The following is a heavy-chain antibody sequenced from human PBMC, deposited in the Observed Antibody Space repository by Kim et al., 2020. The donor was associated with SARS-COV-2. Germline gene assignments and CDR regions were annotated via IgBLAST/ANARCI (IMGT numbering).Heavy chain of an antibody. CDR2: IYYSGST. V-gene: IGHV4-59*01. D-gene: IGHD3-22*01. CDR1: GGSISSYY. CDR3: ARDRRYYDSSGYKYYYGMDV. J-gene: IGHJ6*02. Sequence: SETLSLTCTVSGGSISSYYWSWIRQPPGKGLEWIGYIYYSGSTNYNPSLKSRVTISVDTSKNQFSLKLSSVTAADTAVYYCARDRRYYDSSGYKYYYGMDVWGQGTTVTVSS.